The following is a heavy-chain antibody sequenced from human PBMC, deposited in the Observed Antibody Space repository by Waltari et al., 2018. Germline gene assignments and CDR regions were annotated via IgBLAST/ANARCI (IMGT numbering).Heavy chain of an antibody. CDR1: GFIFGNFA. CDR2: ISAGGGST. D-gene: IGHD4-17*01. V-gene: IGHV3-23*01. J-gene: IGHJ3*02. Sequence: EVQLLESGGGLVQPGGSLGLSGAASGFIFGNFAMGWVRRARGKGLEWVSAISAGGGSTYYADSVTGRFAVSRDNSNNALFLQMNSLRAEDTAIYYCAKDLRTVTTRAFDIWGQGTMVTVSS. CDR3: AKDLRTVTTRAFDI.